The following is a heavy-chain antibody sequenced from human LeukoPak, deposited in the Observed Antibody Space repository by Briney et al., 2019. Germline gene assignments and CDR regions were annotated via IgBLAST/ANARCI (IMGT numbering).Heavy chain of an antibody. J-gene: IGHJ4*02. CDR1: GYTFTSFG. Sequence: ASVKVSCKASGYTFTSFGISWVRQAPGQGLEWVGWISAYNGNTIYAQKLQGRVTMTTDTSTTTAYMELRSLTSDDTAVYYCARELGHPSSEFWGQGTLVSVSS. CDR3: ARELGHPSSEF. D-gene: IGHD7-27*01. V-gene: IGHV1-18*01. CDR2: ISAYNGNT.